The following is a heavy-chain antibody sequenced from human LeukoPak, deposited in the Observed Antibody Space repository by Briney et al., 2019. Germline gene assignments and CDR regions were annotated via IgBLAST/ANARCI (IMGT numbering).Heavy chain of an antibody. V-gene: IGHV4-39*01. CDR3: ARQASDYYYYYMDV. J-gene: IGHJ6*03. CDR1: GTSISSSAYY. CDR2: IYYSGTA. Sequence: SETLSLTCTVSGTSISSSAYYRGWIHQVPGKGLEWIGSIYYSGTAYYNPSLESRVTISEDTSRSRFSLMLTSVTAADTAVYYCARQASDYYYYYMDVWGQGTTVIVAS.